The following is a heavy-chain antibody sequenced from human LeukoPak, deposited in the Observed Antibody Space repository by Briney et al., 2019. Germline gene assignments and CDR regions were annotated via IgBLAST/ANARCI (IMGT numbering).Heavy chain of an antibody. CDR1: GFTFDDFA. J-gene: IGHJ4*02. CDR3: AKSSGDSFFDY. CDR2: ISWNSGII. V-gene: IGHV3-9*01. D-gene: IGHD7-27*01. Sequence: GGSLSLSCSASGFTFDDFAMHWVRQAPGKGLEWVSRISWNSGIIDYVDSVKGRFTISRDNAKNSLYLQMNSLRPEDTALYYCAKSSGDSFFDYWGPGTLVTVSS.